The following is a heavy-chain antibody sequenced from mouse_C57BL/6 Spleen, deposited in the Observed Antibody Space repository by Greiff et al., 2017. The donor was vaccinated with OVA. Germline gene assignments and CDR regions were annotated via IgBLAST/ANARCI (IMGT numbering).Heavy chain of an antibody. V-gene: IGHV7-3*01. J-gene: IGHJ1*03. Sequence: EVMLVESGGGLVQPGGSLSLSCAASGFTFTDYYMSWVRQPPGKALEWLGFIRNKANGYTTEYSASVKGRFTISRDNSQSILYLQMNALRAEDSATYYCASYRGYGSSNWYFDVWGTGTTVTVAS. CDR2: IRNKANGYTT. D-gene: IGHD1-1*01. CDR3: ASYRGYGSSNWYFDV. CDR1: GFTFTDYY.